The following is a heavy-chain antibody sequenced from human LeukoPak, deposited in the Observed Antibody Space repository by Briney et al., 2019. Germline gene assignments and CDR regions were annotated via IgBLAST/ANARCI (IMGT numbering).Heavy chain of an antibody. V-gene: IGHV3-49*04. D-gene: IGHD3-22*01. J-gene: IGHJ4*02. CDR3: TRGDYYDSSGYYLLFDY. CDR2: IRRKPYGGTT. CDR1: GFTFGDYG. Sequence: GRSLLLCCPASGFTFGDYGMSGGRQAPGEGGEGVGFIRRKPYGGTTEYAASVKGRFTISRDDSESIAYLQMNSLKTEDTAVYYCTRGDYYDSSGYYLLFDYWGQGTLVTVSS.